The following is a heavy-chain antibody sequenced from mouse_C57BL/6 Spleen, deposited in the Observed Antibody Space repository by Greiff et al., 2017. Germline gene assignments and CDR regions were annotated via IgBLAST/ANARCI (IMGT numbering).Heavy chain of an antibody. CDR2: INPGSGGT. Sequence: VKLMESGAELVRPGTSVKVSCKASGYAFTNYLIEWVKQRPGQGLEWIGVINPGSGGTNYNEKFKGKATLTADKSSSTAYMQLSSLTSEDSAVYFCARSRDWDAGWFAYWGQGTLVTVSA. CDR3: ARSRDWDAGWFAY. CDR1: GYAFTNYL. J-gene: IGHJ3*01. V-gene: IGHV1-54*01. D-gene: IGHD4-1*01.